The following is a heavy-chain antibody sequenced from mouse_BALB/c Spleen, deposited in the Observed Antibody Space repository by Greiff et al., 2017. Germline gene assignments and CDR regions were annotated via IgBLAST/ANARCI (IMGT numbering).Heavy chain of an antibody. Sequence: EVKLLESGPGLVKPSQSLSLTCTVTGYSITSDYAWNWIRQFPGNKLEWMGYISYSGSTSYNPSLKSRISITRDTSKNQFFLQLNSVTTEDTATYYCARSTIYDGYYFFAYWGQGTLVTVSA. J-gene: IGHJ3*01. CDR2: ISYSGST. D-gene: IGHD2-3*01. V-gene: IGHV3-2*02. CDR3: ARSTIYDGYYFFAY. CDR1: GYSITSDYA.